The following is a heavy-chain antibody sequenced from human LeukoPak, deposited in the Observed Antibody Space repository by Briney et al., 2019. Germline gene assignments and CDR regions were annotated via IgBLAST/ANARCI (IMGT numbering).Heavy chain of an antibody. D-gene: IGHD3-3*01. V-gene: IGHV3-30*04. CDR3: ARGHESIKTFGEVIKSRTRWFDP. J-gene: IGHJ5*02. Sequence: SGGSLRLSCAASGFTFSRYGMHWVRQAPGKGLEWVTAISYDGSNKYYADSVKGRFTISRDNSKNTLYVQMNSLRAEDTAVYYCARGHESIKTFGEVIKSRTRWFDPWGQGTLVTVSS. CDR1: GFTFSRYG. CDR2: ISYDGSNK.